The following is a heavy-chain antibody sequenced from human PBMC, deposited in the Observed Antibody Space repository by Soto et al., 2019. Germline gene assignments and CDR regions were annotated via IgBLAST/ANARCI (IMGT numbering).Heavy chain of an antibody. CDR1: GFTFRSYW. CDR2: INRDGSST. J-gene: IGHJ4*02. D-gene: IGHD1-1*01. Sequence: GGSLRLSCAASGFTFRSYWMHWVRQAPGKGLVWVSRINRDGSSTSYADSVKGRVTISRDTAKNTLYLQMNSLRAEDTAVYYCAREIVTTGQYYFDTWGKGSLVPVSS. V-gene: IGHV3-74*01. CDR3: AREIVTTGQYYFDT.